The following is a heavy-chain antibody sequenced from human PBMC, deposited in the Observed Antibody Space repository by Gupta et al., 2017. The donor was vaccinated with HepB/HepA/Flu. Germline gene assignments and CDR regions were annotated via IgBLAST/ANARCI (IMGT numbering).Heavy chain of an antibody. V-gene: IGHV3-48*03. Sequence: EVQLVESGGDLVQPGGSLRLSCAASGFTLRTYEMSWVRQAPGKGLEWVSYISSSGSTIFYADFVKGRFTISRDNAKSSLYLQMNSLGVEDTAVYYCARRYCSSINCLFDYWGQGSLVTVSS. D-gene: IGHD2-2*01. CDR1: GFTLRTYE. J-gene: IGHJ4*02. CDR2: ISSSGSTI. CDR3: ARRYCSSINCLFDY.